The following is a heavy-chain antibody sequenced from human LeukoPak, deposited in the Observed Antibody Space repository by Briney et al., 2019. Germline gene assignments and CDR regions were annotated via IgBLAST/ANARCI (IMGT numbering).Heavy chain of an antibody. D-gene: IGHD3-10*01. V-gene: IGHV4-59*08. CDR1: GGSISSYY. CDR3: ARLWFGESTHHYYGMDV. CDR2: IYYSGST. Sequence: SETLSLTCTVSGGSISSYYWSWIRQPPGKGLEWMGNIYYSGSTNYNPSLKSRVTISVDTSKNQFSLKLSSVTAADTAVYYCARLWFGESTHHYYGMDVWGQGTTVTVSS. J-gene: IGHJ6*02.